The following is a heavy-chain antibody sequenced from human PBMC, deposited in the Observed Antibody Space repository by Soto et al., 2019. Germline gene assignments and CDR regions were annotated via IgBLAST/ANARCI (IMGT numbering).Heavy chain of an antibody. D-gene: IGHD3-3*01. CDR3: TKRRKVLRFLEWSSGMEV. Sequence: GSLSLSSETSGFNLSKYGMHLVRQAPGRGLEWVAFISDDGSNKYYADSMRGRFTMSRDNSKRTLYLQMSSLRVEDTAVYYCTKRRKVLRFLEWSSGMEVWSQGTTVTVSS. J-gene: IGHJ6*02. V-gene: IGHV3-30*18. CDR2: ISDDGSNK. CDR1: GFNLSKYG.